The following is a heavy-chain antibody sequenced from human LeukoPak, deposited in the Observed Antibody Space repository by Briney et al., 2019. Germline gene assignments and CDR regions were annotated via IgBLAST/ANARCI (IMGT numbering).Heavy chain of an antibody. CDR2: IIPSSGDT. CDR1: GYTFTDYY. V-gene: IGHV1-2*02. J-gene: IGHJ4*02. Sequence: ASVKVSCKASGYTFTDYYMHWVRQAPGQGLEWMGWIIPSSGDTNYAQKFQGRVTMTRDTSITTGHMELTSLRSDDTAVYYCARGGGGYSYWGQGTLVTVSS. D-gene: IGHD2-21*02. CDR3: ARGGGGYSY.